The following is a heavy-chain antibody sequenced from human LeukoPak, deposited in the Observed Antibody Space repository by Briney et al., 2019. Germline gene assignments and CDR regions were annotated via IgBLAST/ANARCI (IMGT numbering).Heavy chain of an antibody. CDR3: ARGHIQLWFGGIDY. CDR2: IWYDGSNK. J-gene: IGHJ4*02. D-gene: IGHD5-18*01. CDR1: GFTFSSYG. V-gene: IGHV3-33*08. Sequence: TGGSLRLSCAASGFTFSSYGMHWVRQAPGKGLEWVAVIWYDGSNKYYADSVKGRFTISRDNSKNTLYLQMNSLRAEDTAVYYCARGHIQLWFGGIDYWGQGTLVTVSS.